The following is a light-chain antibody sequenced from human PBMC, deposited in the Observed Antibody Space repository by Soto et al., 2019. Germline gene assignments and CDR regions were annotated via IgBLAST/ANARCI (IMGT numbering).Light chain of an antibody. CDR2: DAS. V-gene: IGKV3-11*01. CDR3: XXXXXWWT. Sequence: EIVLTQSPATLSLSPGERATLSCRASQSVSSYLAWYQQNPGQAPRLLIYDASNRATGIPARFSGSGSGTDFTLTISSLEPEDFAVXXXXXXXXWWTFGQGTKVDIK. CDR1: QSVSSY. J-gene: IGKJ1*01.